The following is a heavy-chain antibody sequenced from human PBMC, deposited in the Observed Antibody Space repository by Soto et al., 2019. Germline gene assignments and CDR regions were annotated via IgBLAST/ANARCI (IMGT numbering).Heavy chain of an antibody. J-gene: IGHJ4*02. CDR1: GISFSTYW. Sequence: EVQLVESGGGLVQSGGSLRLSCTASGISFSTYWMHWVRQAPGKGLVWISRIKGDGSITNYADSVRGRFTISRDNAKKILYLQVNSLRDEDTSVYYCAGGGHAGEGIYYLGDWGQGTLVTVSS. D-gene: IGHD3-10*01. V-gene: IGHV3-74*01. CDR3: AGGGHAGEGIYYLGD. CDR2: IKGDGSIT.